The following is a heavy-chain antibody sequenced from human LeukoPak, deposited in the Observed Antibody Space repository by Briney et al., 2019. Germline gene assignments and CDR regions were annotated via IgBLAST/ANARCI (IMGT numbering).Heavy chain of an antibody. CDR1: GGSFSGYY. J-gene: IGHJ4*02. CDR3: ARGRKYSSGWYWF. Sequence: SETLSLTCAVYGGSFSGYYWSWIRQPPGKGLEWIGEINHSGSTNYNPSLKSRVTISVDTSKNQFSLKLSSVTAADTAVYYCARGRKYSSGWYWFWGQGTLVTVSS. CDR2: INHSGST. D-gene: IGHD6-19*01. V-gene: IGHV4-34*01.